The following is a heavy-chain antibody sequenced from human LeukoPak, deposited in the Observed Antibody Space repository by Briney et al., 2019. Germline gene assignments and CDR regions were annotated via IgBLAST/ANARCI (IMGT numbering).Heavy chain of an antibody. Sequence: SQTLSLTCTVSGGSISSGGYYWSWIRQPPGKGLEWIGNIYHSGSTYYNPSLKSRVTISVDRSKNQFSLKLSSVTAADTAVYYCARYYYDSSGYYYPYWGQGTLVTVSS. CDR3: ARYYYDSSGYYYPY. CDR2: IYHSGST. CDR1: GGSISSGGYY. J-gene: IGHJ4*02. V-gene: IGHV4-30-2*01. D-gene: IGHD3-22*01.